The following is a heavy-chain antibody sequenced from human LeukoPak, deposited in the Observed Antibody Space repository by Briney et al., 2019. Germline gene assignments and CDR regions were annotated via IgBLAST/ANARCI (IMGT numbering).Heavy chain of an antibody. CDR3: ARGQANSYYDFWSGQNSLLDY. J-gene: IGHJ4*02. CDR2: INSDGSST. CDR1: GFTFSSYW. D-gene: IGHD3-3*01. V-gene: IGHV3-74*01. Sequence: GGSLRLSCAASGFTFSSYWMHWVRQAPGKGLVWVSRINSDGSSTSYADSVKGRFTISRDNAKNTLYLQMNSLRAEDTAVYYCARGQANSYYDFWSGQNSLLDYWGQGTLVTVSS.